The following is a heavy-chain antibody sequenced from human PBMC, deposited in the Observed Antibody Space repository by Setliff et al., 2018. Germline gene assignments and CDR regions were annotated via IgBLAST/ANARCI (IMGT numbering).Heavy chain of an antibody. CDR2: IGAYSGNT. D-gene: IGHD2-8*01. CDR3: SRLVRYCTTTTCQRASGDDY. Sequence: ASVKVSCKASGYTLINYGISWVRQAPGQGLEWMGWIGAYSGNTYYAPELQGRVALTTDTSTTTAYLELRSLTSDDTAVYYCSRLVRYCTTTTCQRASGDDYWGQGTLVTVSS. J-gene: IGHJ4*02. V-gene: IGHV1-18*01. CDR1: GYTLINYG.